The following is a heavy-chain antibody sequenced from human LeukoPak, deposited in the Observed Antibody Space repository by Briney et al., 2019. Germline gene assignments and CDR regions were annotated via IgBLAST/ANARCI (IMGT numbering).Heavy chain of an antibody. CDR2: ISWTGTTI. V-gene: IGHV3-48*01. Sequence: GGSLRLSCASSGFTFNSYTRNWVRQAPGKGLEGISYISWTGTTIYYPGSVNGRFTISSDNAKNSLYLQMNSLRFEDTGLYFCARDLGSGDHGLLVWGQGTLLTVSS. CDR3: ARDLGSGDHGLLV. CDR1: GFTFNSYT. J-gene: IGHJ4*02. D-gene: IGHD2-21*02.